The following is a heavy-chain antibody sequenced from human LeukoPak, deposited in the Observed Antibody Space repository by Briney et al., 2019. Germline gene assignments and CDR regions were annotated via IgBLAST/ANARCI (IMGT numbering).Heavy chain of an antibody. Sequence: SVKVSCKASGGTFSSYAISWVRQAPGQGLEWMGGIIPIFGTANYAQKFQGRVTITADESTSIAYMELSSLRSEDTAVYYCARVRYSGYDSAFDYWGQGTLVTVSS. D-gene: IGHD5-12*01. J-gene: IGHJ4*02. CDR2: IIPIFGTA. CDR3: ARVRYSGYDSAFDY. CDR1: GGTFSSYA. V-gene: IGHV1-69*13.